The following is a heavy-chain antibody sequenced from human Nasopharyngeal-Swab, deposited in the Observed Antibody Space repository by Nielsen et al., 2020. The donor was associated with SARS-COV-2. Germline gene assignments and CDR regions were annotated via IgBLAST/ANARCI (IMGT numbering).Heavy chain of an antibody. CDR3: ARTIAAAGPYGMDV. CDR1: GFTFSNYA. Sequence: GESLKISCAASGFTFSNYAMNWVRQVPGKGLEWVSAISGSGGSTYYADSVKGRFTISRDNAKNSLYLQMNSLRAEDTAVYYCARTIAAAGPYGMDVWGQGTTVTVSS. D-gene: IGHD6-13*01. CDR2: ISGSGGST. V-gene: IGHV3-23*01. J-gene: IGHJ6*02.